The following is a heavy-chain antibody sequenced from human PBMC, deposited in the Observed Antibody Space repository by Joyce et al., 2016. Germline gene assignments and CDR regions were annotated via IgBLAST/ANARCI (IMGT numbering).Heavy chain of an antibody. CDR3: AKDQRSQRRAYYYGMDV. CDR1: GITFSQFG. Sequence: VQLEESGGGVVQPGGSLRLACVASGITFSQFGFYWVRQAPGKGLEWVAVMSFDESNKFYGDSVKGRFTMSRDTSKNTVDLQMNSLRSDDTAVYYCAKDQRSQRRAYYYGMDVWGQGITVTVSS. D-gene: IGHD2-21*01. V-gene: IGHV3-30*18. CDR2: MSFDESNK. J-gene: IGHJ6*02.